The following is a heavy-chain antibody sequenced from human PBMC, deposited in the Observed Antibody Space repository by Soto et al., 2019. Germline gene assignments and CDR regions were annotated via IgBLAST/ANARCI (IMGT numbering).Heavy chain of an antibody. J-gene: IGHJ4*02. CDR1: GYTFTSYG. V-gene: IGHV1-18*01. Sequence: QVQLVQSGAEVKKPGASVKVSCKASGYTFTSYGISWVRQAPGQGLEWMGWISAYNGNTNHAPKLKGRVTMTTDTSKSNASMELRSVRSADTAVYYCARDQGGSYYYWGQGTLVTVSS. D-gene: IGHD1-26*01. CDR2: ISAYNGNT. CDR3: ARDQGGSYYY.